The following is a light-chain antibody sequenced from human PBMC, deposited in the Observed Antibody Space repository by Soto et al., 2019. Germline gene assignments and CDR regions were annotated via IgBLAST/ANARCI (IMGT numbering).Light chain of an antibody. V-gene: IGKV3-11*01. J-gene: IGKJ4*01. CDR3: QQRSSWPLT. CDR2: DAS. CDR1: QSVSNF. Sequence: EIVLTQSPATLSLSSGERATLSCRASQSVSNFLARYQQKPGQPPRLLIYDASIRAAGFPARFSGSGSGTDFTLTINNLEPEDFAVYFCQQRSSWPLTFGGGTKVEIK.